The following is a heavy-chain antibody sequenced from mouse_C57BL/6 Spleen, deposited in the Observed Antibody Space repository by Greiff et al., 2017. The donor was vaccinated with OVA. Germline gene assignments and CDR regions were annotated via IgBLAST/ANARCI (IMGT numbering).Heavy chain of an antibody. CDR3: ARKVVAPHAMDY. CDR2: IHPNSGST. V-gene: IGHV1-64*01. Sequence: QVQLKQPGAELVKPGASVKLSCKASGYTFTSYWMHWVKQRPGQGLEWIGMIHPNSGSTNYNEKFKSKATLTVDKSSSTAYMQLSSLTSEDSAVYYCARKVVAPHAMDYWGQGTSVTVSS. J-gene: IGHJ4*01. D-gene: IGHD1-3*01. CDR1: GYTFTSYW.